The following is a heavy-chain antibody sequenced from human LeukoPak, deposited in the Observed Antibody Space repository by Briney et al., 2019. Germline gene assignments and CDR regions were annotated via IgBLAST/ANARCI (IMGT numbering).Heavy chain of an antibody. D-gene: IGHD6-19*01. V-gene: IGHV1-8*01. J-gene: IGHJ4*02. Sequence: ASVKVSCKASGYTFTSYDINWVRQATGQGLEWMGWMNPNSGNTGYAQKFQGRVTMTRNTSISTAYMELSSLRSDDTAVYYCAKDHWWGLRAVEGYWGQGTLVTVSS. CDR3: AKDHWWGLRAVEGY. CDR1: GYTFTSYD. CDR2: MNPNSGNT.